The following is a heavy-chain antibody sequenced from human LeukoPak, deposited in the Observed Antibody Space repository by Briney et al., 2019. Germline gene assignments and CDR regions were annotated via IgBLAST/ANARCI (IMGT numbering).Heavy chain of an antibody. CDR2: VHYSGST. J-gene: IGHJ4*02. CDR3: ARDGRSDYYYDSSGNFDY. CDR1: GGSISSNSYY. D-gene: IGHD3-22*01. V-gene: IGHV4-39*07. Sequence: SETLSLTCTVFGGSISSNSYYWGWIRQPPGKGLEWIGSVHYSGSTYYNPSLKSRVTISVDTSKNQFSLKLSSVTAADTAVYYCARDGRSDYYYDSSGNFDYWGQGTLVTVSS.